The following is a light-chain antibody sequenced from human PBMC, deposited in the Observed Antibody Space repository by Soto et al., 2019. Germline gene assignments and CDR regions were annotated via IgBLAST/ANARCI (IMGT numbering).Light chain of an antibody. J-gene: IGKJ5*01. Sequence: EIMMTQSPATLSVSLGDRATLSCRVSQSISINAAWYQQKPGQAPRLLIYGASTRATGIPARFSGSGSGTEFTLTISSLQSEDFAVYYCQQYNNWPPITFGQGTRLEIK. CDR2: GAS. V-gene: IGKV3-15*01. CDR3: QQYNNWPPIT. CDR1: QSISIN.